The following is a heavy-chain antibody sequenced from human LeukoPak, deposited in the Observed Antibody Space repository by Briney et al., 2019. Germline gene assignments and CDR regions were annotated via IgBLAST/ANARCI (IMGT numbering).Heavy chain of an antibody. J-gene: IGHJ4*02. CDR3: TRDFYGIDY. D-gene: IGHD3-10*01. Sequence: PGGSLRLSCAASGFTFTDYWMHWVRQAPGKGLVWVSRINGDGSGTSYADSVKGRFTISRDNAKNTVYLQVNSLRAEDTAVYYCTRDFYGIDYWGQGTLVTVSS. CDR1: GFTFTDYW. CDR2: INGDGSGT. V-gene: IGHV3-74*01.